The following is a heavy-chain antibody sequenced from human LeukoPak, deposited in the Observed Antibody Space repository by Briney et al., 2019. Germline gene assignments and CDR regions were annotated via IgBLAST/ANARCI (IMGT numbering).Heavy chain of an antibody. D-gene: IGHD1-14*01. CDR1: GGSISSSSYY. Sequence: SETLSLTCTVSGGSISSSSYYWGWIRQPPGKGLEWIGSIYYSGSTYYNPSLKSRVTISVDTSKNQFSLKLSSVTAADTAVYYCARDHRRNGGVLTLYYYYYYMDVWGKGTTVTVSS. CDR2: IYYSGST. V-gene: IGHV4-39*07. CDR3: ARDHRRNGGVLTLYYYYYYMDV. J-gene: IGHJ6*03.